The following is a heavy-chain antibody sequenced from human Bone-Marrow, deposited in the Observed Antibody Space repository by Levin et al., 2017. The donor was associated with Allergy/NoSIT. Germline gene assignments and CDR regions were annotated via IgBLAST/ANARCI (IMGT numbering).Heavy chain of an antibody. CDR3: SDLGTPY. Sequence: GGSLRLSCVASGITFTNHFMDWVRQAPGKGLECVARTKNNAPNYATEYAASVEGRFTVSRDDSKNLVFLQMNSLRTEDTAVYFCSDLGTPYWGQGILVTVSS. D-gene: IGHD1-26*01. J-gene: IGHJ4*02. CDR1: GITFTNHF. V-gene: IGHV3-72*01. CDR2: TKNNAPNYAT.